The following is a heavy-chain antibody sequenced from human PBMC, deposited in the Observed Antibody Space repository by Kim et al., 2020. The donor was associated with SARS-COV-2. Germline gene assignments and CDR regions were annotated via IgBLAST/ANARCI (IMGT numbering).Heavy chain of an antibody. D-gene: IGHD3-10*01. CDR2: ISYDGRNK. Sequence: GGSLRLSCAASGLSFDDSAMNWVRQAPGKGLEWVAVISYDGRNKDYADSVKGRFTISRDNSKSTLFLQMNSLRVEDTGVYYCARVNYHESVSLSDYYNGMDVWGQGTTVTVSS. J-gene: IGHJ6*02. CDR1: GLSFDDSA. V-gene: IGHV3-30-3*01. CDR3: ARVNYHESVSLSDYYNGMDV.